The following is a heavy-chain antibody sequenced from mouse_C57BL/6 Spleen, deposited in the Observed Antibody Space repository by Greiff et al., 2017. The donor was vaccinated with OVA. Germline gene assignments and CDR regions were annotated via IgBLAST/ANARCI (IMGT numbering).Heavy chain of an antibody. CDR3: ARNYGLYAMDY. J-gene: IGHJ4*01. D-gene: IGHD1-1*01. Sequence: EVHLVESGGGLVKPGGSLKLSCAASGFTFSDYGMHWVRQAPEKGLEWVAYISSGSSTIYYADTVKGRFTTSRDNSKNTLFLQMTSLRSEDTAMYYCARNYGLYAMDYWCQGTSVTVSS. CDR2: ISSGSSTI. CDR1: GFTFSDYG. V-gene: IGHV5-17*01.